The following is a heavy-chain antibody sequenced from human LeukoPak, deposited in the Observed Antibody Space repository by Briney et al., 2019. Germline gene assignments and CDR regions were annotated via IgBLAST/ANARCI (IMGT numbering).Heavy chain of an antibody. Sequence: KTGGSLRPSCAASGFTFSSYSMTWVRQAPGKGLEWVSSISSSSSYIYYADSVKGRFTISRDNAKNSLYLQMNSLRAEDTAVYYCAKEGYDFWSGYYQYNWFDPWGQGTLVTVSS. J-gene: IGHJ5*02. CDR2: ISSSSSYI. D-gene: IGHD3-3*01. CDR3: AKEGYDFWSGYYQYNWFDP. V-gene: IGHV3-21*01. CDR1: GFTFSSYS.